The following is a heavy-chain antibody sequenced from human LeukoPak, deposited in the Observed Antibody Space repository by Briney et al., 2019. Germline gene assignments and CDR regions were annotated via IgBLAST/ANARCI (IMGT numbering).Heavy chain of an antibody. CDR2: IWYDGSNK. Sequence: GGSLRLSCAASGFTFSSYGMHWVRQAPGKGLEWVAVIWYDGSNKYYADSVKGRFTISRDNSKNTLYLQMNSLRAEDTAVYYCAREHRRIVVVPAPVDYWGQGTLVTVSS. CDR1: GFTFSSYG. D-gene: IGHD2-2*01. CDR3: AREHRRIVVVPAPVDY. J-gene: IGHJ4*02. V-gene: IGHV3-33*01.